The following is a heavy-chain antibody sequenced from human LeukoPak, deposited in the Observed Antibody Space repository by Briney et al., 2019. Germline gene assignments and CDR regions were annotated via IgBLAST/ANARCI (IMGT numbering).Heavy chain of an antibody. Sequence: PSGTLSLTCAVSGGPISSSNWWSWVRPPPGKALEWIGERYHSGSTIYNPSLKSRVTISVDKSKNQFSLKLSSVTAADTAVYYCARDKDYGGNSPYFVYWGQGSLVTDSS. D-gene: IGHD4-23*01. CDR2: RYHSGST. V-gene: IGHV4-4*02. J-gene: IGHJ4*02. CDR3: ARDKDYGGNSPYFVY. CDR1: GGPISSSNW.